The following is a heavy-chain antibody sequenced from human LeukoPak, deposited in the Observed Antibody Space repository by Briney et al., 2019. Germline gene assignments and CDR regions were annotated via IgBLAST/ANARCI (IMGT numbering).Heavy chain of an antibody. CDR3: ARGPRLRYFDWFSFSETVDY. V-gene: IGHV7-4-1*02. Sequence: ASVKVSCKASGYTFTSYAMNWVRQAPGQGLEWMGWININTGNPTYAQGFTGRFVFSLDTSVSTAYLQISSLKAEDTAVYYCARGPRLRYFDWFSFSETVDYWGQGTLVTVSS. CDR2: ININTGNP. D-gene: IGHD3-9*01. J-gene: IGHJ4*02. CDR1: GYTFTSYA.